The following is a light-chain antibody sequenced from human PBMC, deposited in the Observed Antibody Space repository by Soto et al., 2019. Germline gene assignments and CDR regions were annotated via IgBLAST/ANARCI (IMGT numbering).Light chain of an antibody. J-gene: IGLJ2*01. CDR2: EVS. V-gene: IGLV2-14*01. CDR3: SSYTSSSTV. Sequence: QSALTQPASVSGSPGQSITISCTGTSSDVGFYNYVSWYQQHPGKAPKLMIYEVSNRPSGVSNRFSGSKSANTASLTISGLQAEDEADYYCSSYTSSSTVFGGGTKVTVL. CDR1: SSDVGFYNY.